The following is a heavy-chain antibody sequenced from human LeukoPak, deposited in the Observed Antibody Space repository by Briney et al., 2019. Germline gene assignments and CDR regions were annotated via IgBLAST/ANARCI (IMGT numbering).Heavy chain of an antibody. D-gene: IGHD3-22*01. CDR3: ARGPTTDSRFDP. Sequence: ASVKVSCKASGYTFTSYDINWVRQAPGQGLEWMGWMNPNSGNTGYAQKFQGRVTMTRNTSISTAYMELSSLRSEGTAVYYCARGPTTDSRFDPWGQGTLVTVSS. CDR2: MNPNSGNT. V-gene: IGHV1-8*01. J-gene: IGHJ5*02. CDR1: GYTFTSYD.